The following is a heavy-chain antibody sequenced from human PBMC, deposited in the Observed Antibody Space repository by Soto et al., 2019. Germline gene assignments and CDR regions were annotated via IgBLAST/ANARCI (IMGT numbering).Heavy chain of an antibody. Sequence: SETLSLTCTVSGGSISSYYWSWIRQPPGKGLEWIGYIYYSGSTNYNPSLKSRVTISVDTSKNQFSLKLSSVTAADTAVYYCARSRSTYCSGGSCYPFDYWGQGTLVTVSS. J-gene: IGHJ4*02. CDR2: IYYSGST. V-gene: IGHV4-59*01. CDR3: ARSRSTYCSGGSCYPFDY. D-gene: IGHD2-15*01. CDR1: GGSISSYY.